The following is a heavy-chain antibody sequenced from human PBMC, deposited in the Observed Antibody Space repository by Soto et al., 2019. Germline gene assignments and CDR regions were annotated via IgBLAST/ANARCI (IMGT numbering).Heavy chain of an antibody. D-gene: IGHD2-15*01. J-gene: IGHJ4*02. CDR3: ARHFCSGAGCYYFDY. Sequence: SETLSLTCTVSGCSISSYYWSWIRQPPGKGLEWIGYIYYSGSTNYNPSLKSRVTISVDTSTNHFSLNLSSVTAADTAVYFCARHFCSGAGCYYFDYWGQGTLVTVSS. CDR2: IYYSGST. CDR1: GCSISSYY. V-gene: IGHV4-59*08.